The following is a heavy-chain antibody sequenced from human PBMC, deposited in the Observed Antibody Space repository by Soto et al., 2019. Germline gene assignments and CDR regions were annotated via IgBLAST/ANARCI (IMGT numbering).Heavy chain of an antibody. CDR3: AKVLAADGLNYYHGMDV. D-gene: IGHD6-13*01. V-gene: IGHV3-30*18. CDR1: GFAFSSYG. Sequence: GGSLRLSCAASGFAFSSYGMPGVRQAPGKGLGGVAVISYDGSNKYYADSVKGRFTISRDSPKNTLYLQMNSLRAEDTAVDYCAKVLAADGLNYYHGMDVWGQGTRVTVSS. J-gene: IGHJ6*02. CDR2: ISYDGSNK.